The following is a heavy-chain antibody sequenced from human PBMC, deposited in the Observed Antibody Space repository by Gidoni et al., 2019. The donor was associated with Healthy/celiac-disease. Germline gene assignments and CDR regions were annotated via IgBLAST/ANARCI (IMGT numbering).Heavy chain of an antibody. Sequence: EVQLVETGGGLIQPGGSLRLSCAASGFTVSSNYMSWVRQAPGKGLEWVSVIYSGGSTYYADSVKGRFTISRDNSKNTLYLQMNSLRAEDTAVYYCARAQMEQLVLDYWGQGTLVTVSS. J-gene: IGHJ4*02. D-gene: IGHD6-6*01. CDR1: GFTVSSNY. V-gene: IGHV3-53*02. CDR2: IYSGGST. CDR3: ARAQMEQLVLDY.